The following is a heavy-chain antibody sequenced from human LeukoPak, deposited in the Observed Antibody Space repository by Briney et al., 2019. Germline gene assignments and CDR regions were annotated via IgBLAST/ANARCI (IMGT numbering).Heavy chain of an antibody. CDR2: INPSGGNT. D-gene: IGHD6-19*01. CDR1: GYTFTSYY. Sequence: ASVKVSCKASGYTFTSYYMHWVRQAPGQGLGWMGIINPSGGNTSYAQKFQGRVTMTRDTSTSTVYMELSSLRSEDTAVYYCARCVAVAGTGPETYYYYGMDVWGQGTTVTVSS. V-gene: IGHV1-46*01. J-gene: IGHJ6*02. CDR3: ARCVAVAGTGPETYYYYGMDV.